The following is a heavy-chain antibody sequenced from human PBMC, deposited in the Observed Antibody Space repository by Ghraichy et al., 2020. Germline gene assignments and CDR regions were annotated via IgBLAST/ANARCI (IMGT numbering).Heavy chain of an antibody. CDR2: MNPDSGHT. J-gene: IGHJ4*02. V-gene: IGHV1-8*01. Sequence: ASVKVSCKASGYTFTVYETIWVRQASGRGLEWMGWMNPDSGHTGYAQRFQDRVTMTRDTSISTAYMELSSLTSDDTGVYFCARGVAYGGGDSWGQGTQVTVSS. D-gene: IGHD4-23*01. CDR3: ARGVAYGGGDS. CDR1: GYTFTVYE.